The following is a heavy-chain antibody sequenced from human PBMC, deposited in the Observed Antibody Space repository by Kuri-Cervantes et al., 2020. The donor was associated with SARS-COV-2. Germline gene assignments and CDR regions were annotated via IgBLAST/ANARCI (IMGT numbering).Heavy chain of an antibody. Sequence: GESLKISCAASGFTFSSYAMHWVRQAPGKGLEWVAVISHDGKNKKCIASGKGRFTISRDNSQNTLYLHMKSLRSGDTAMYYCAKDRVGVQDFWGQGTLVSVSS. CDR3: AKDRVGVQDF. CDR1: GFTFSSYA. D-gene: IGHD2-21*01. V-gene: IGHV3-30*04. CDR2: ISHDGKNK. J-gene: IGHJ4*02.